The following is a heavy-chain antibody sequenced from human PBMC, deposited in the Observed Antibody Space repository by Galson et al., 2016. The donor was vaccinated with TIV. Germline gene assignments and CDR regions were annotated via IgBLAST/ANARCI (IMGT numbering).Heavy chain of an antibody. V-gene: IGHV1-69*13. J-gene: IGHJ6*02. Sequence: SVKVSCKASGGTFRMFVFSWLRQAPGQGLEWMGVINPLFGTTNYAQTFQGRLTITADESTSSVYMEMTSLRSDDTAVYFCATDRHTALDTYPYYYGMDVWGQGTAVIVSS. CDR2: INPLFGTT. CDR1: GGTFRMFV. CDR3: ATDRHTALDTYPYYYGMDV. D-gene: IGHD5-18*01.